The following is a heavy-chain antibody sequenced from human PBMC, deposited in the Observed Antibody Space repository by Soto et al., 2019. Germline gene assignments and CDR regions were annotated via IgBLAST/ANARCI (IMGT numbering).Heavy chain of an antibody. D-gene: IGHD5-18*01. CDR3: ARVDTAMVPNY. CDR2: IGRTASTI. V-gene: IGHV3-48*03. J-gene: IGHJ4*02. Sequence: TGGSLRLSCAASGFTFSSYGLNWVRQAPGKGLEWVSYIGRTASTIYYADSVKGRFTISRDNAKNSLYLQMNSLRAEDTAVYYCARVDTAMVPNYWGQGTRVTVS. CDR1: GFTFSSYG.